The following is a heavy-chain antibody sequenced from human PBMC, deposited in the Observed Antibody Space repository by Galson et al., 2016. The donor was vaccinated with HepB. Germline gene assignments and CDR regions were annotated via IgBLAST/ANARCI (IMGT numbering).Heavy chain of an antibody. D-gene: IGHD4-23*01. V-gene: IGHV3-53*01. Sequence: SLRLSCAVSGLSVGNSFMSWVRQAPGKGLDWVSLIYADGRIYYADSVRGRFTISRDNSKNTVNLQMNSLRAEDTAVYYCARSDDFGGNLYFVHWGLGTQVTVAS. CDR1: GLSVGNSF. J-gene: IGHJ4*02. CDR3: ARSDDFGGNLYFVH. CDR2: IYADGRI.